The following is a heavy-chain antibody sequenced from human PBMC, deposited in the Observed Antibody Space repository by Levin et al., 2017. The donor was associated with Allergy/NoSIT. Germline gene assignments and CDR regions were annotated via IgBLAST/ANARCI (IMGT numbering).Heavy chain of an antibody. D-gene: IGHD6-13*01. Sequence: SLKISCAASGFTFDDYAMHWVRQAPGKGLEWVSSISWNSHKIDYADSVKGRFTIYRDSAKNSLFLQMNSLRAEDTALYYCAKGAAAAGDIFDYWGQGTRVTVSA. V-gene: IGHV3-9*01. CDR3: AKGAAAAGDIFDY. J-gene: IGHJ4*02. CDR1: GFTFDDYA. CDR2: ISWNSHKI.